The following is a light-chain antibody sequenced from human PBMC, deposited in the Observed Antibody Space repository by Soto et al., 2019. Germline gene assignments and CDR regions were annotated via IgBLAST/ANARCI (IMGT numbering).Light chain of an antibody. V-gene: IGKV3-20*01. CDR1: QSVSSSY. Sequence: ESVLTQSPGTLSLSPGERATLSCRASQSVSSSYLAWYQQKPGQAPRLLIYGASSRATGIPDRFSGSGSGTDFTLTISRLDPEDFAVYYCQKYGSSPPLTFGGGTKVEI. CDR2: GAS. J-gene: IGKJ4*01. CDR3: QKYGSSPPLT.